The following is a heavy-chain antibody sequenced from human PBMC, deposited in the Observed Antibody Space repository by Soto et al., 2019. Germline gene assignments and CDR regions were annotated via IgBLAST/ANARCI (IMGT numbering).Heavy chain of an antibody. V-gene: IGHV3-23*01. CDR3: AKSLPYCSGGSCYSRGYFDY. Sequence: PGGSLRLSCAASGFTFSSYAMSWVRQAPGKGLEWVSAISGSGGSTYCADSVKGRFTISRDNSKNTLYLQMNSLRAEDTAVYYCAKSLPYCSGGSCYSRGYFDYWGQGTLVTVSS. J-gene: IGHJ4*02. D-gene: IGHD2-15*01. CDR1: GFTFSSYA. CDR2: ISGSGGST.